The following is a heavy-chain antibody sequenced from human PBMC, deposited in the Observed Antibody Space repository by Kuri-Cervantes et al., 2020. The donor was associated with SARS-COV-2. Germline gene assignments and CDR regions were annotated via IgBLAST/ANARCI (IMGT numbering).Heavy chain of an antibody. CDR2: IYYSGRT. J-gene: IGHJ6*03. Sequence: SETLSLTCTVSGGSIRSNNYYWGWIRQPPGKGLEWIGSIYYSGRTFYNPSLKSRLTISVDTSKNHFSLRLRSVTAADTAVYYCASSLGYCIGGSCSSLYGDYPPPYYFHMDVWGKGTTVTVSS. CDR3: ASSLGYCIGGSCSSLYGDYPPPYYFHMDV. V-gene: IGHV4-39*02. D-gene: IGHD2-15*01. CDR1: GGSIRSNNYY.